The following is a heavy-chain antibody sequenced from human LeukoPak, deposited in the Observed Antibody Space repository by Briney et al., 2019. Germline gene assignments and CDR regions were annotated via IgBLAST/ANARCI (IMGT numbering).Heavy chain of an antibody. D-gene: IGHD4-17*01. J-gene: IGHJ3*02. CDR3: AKDQYGEAFDI. V-gene: IGHV3-23*01. CDR2: ISGNGGYT. CDR1: GFTFSSYA. Sequence: GGSLRLSCAASGFTFSSYAMSWVRQAPGKGLEWVSSISGNGGYTYHADSVKGRFTISRDNSKNTLYMQMNSLRAEDTAVYYCAKDQYGEAFDIWGPGTMVTVSS.